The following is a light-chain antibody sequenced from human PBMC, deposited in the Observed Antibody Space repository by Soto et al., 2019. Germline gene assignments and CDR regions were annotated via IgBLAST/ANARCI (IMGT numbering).Light chain of an antibody. CDR2: DDS. Sequence: SYELTQPPSLSLAPGQTATITCGGNNIGSKSVHWYQHKPGQAPVLVVYDDSDRPSGIPERFSGSNSGNTAALTISRVEAGDEAYYYCQVVYGSSDHEEWVFGGGTKLTVL. J-gene: IGLJ3*02. CDR1: NIGSKS. V-gene: IGLV3-21*02. CDR3: QVVYGSSDHEEWV.